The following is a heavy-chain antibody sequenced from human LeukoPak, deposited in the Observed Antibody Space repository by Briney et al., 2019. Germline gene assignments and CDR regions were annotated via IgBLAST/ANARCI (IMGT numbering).Heavy chain of an antibody. V-gene: IGHV4-38-2*01. CDR3: ARGGLQPTV. J-gene: IGHJ4*02. CDR1: GYSISSGYY. D-gene: IGHD5-24*01. CDR2: IYHSGGT. Sequence: SEALSLTCAVSGYSISSGYYWGWIRQPPGKGLEWIGSIYHSGGTYYNPSLKSRVTISVDTSKSQFSLKLSSVTAADTAVYYCARGGLQPTVWGQGTLVTVSS.